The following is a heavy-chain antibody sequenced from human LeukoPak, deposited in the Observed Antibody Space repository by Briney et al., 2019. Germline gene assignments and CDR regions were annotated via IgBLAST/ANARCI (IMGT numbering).Heavy chain of an antibody. V-gene: IGHV1-69*05. Sequence: SVKVSCKASGGTFSSYAISWVRQAPGQGLEWMGGIIPIFGTANYAQKFQGRVTITTDESTSTAYMELSSLRSEDTAVYYCARVSGITNRQGPFDYWGQGTLVTVSS. CDR2: IIPIFGTA. D-gene: IGHD3-10*01. CDR1: GGTFSSYA. J-gene: IGHJ4*02. CDR3: ARVSGITNRQGPFDY.